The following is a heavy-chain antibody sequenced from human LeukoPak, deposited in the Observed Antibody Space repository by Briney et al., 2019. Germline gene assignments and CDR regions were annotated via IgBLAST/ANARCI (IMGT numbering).Heavy chain of an antibody. J-gene: IGHJ4*02. CDR3: ARGRGSGSY. V-gene: IGHV4-34*01. Sequence: PSETLSLTCAVYGGSFSGYYWSWIRQPPGKGLEWIGEINHSGSTNYNPSLKSQVTISVDTSKNQFSLKLSSVTAADTAVYYCARGRGSGSYWGQGTLVTVSS. D-gene: IGHD3-10*01. CDR2: INHSGST. CDR1: GGSFSGYY.